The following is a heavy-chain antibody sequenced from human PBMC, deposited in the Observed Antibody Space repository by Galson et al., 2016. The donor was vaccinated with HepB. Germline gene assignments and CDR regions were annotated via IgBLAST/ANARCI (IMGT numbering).Heavy chain of an antibody. CDR1: GFTFSNAW. J-gene: IGHJ5*02. Sequence: SLRLSCAASGFTFSNAWMSWVRQAPGKGLEWVGRVKSKTDGGTTDYAAPVEGRFTISRDDSKNTLYLQMNSLKTENTAVYYCSTVGGGRIVGAQSPWGQGTLVTVSS. CDR2: VKSKTDGGTT. D-gene: IGHD1-26*01. CDR3: STVGGGRIVGAQSP. V-gene: IGHV3-15*01.